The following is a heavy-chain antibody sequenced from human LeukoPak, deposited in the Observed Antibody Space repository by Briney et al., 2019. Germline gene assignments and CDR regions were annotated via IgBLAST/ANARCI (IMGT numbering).Heavy chain of an antibody. D-gene: IGHD6-19*01. V-gene: IGHV3-53*01. Sequence: PGGSLRLSCAASGFTVSSNYMSWVRQAPGKGLEWVSVIYSGGSTYYANSVKGRFTISRDNSKNTLYLQMNSLRAEDTAVYYCATFQWLGRWFDPWGQGTLVTVSS. CDR2: IYSGGST. CDR1: GFTVSSNY. CDR3: ATFQWLGRWFDP. J-gene: IGHJ5*02.